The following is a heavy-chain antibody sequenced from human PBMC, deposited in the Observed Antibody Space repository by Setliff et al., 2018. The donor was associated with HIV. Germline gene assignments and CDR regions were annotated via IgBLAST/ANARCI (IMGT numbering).Heavy chain of an antibody. V-gene: IGHV1-3*01. CDR3: ARDVITDDYAAFDI. D-gene: IGHD3-22*01. CDR1: GYTFSNYV. J-gene: IGHJ3*02. CDR2: INAGNGNT. Sequence: ASVKVSCKASGYTFSNYVMQWVRQAPGQRLEWMGWINAGNGNTKYSQEFQGRVTMTTDTSTSTAYMELRSLRSDDTAVYYCARDVITDDYAAFDIWGQGTMVTVSS.